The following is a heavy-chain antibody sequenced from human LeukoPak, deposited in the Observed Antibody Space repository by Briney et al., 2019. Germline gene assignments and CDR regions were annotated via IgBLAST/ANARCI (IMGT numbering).Heavy chain of an antibody. CDR1: GFSVTSNY. V-gene: IGHV3-53*01. J-gene: IGHJ3*02. CDR2: FYSGGRP. D-gene: IGHD1-26*01. Sequence: PGGSLRLSCAASGFSVTSNYMTWVRQAPGKGLDWISIFYSGGRPHYADSMKGRFITSRDNSKNTLYLQMNSLRTEDTAVYYCARRRSGSLDDAFDIWGRGTLVTVSS. CDR3: ARRRSGSLDDAFDI.